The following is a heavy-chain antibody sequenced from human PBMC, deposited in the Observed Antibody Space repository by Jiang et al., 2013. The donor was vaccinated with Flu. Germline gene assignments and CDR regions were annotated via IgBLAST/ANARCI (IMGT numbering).Heavy chain of an antibody. CDR1: GGSISSYY. Sequence: GSGLVKPSETLSLTCTVSGGSISSYYWSWIRQPAGKGLEWIGRIYTSGTTNYNPSLKSRVTMSVDTSKNQFSLKLSSVTAADTAVYYCAREWDYYDSSGHNWFDPWGQGTLVTVSS. CDR2: IYTSGTT. J-gene: IGHJ5*02. CDR3: AREWDYYDSSGHNWFDP. V-gene: IGHV4-4*07. D-gene: IGHD3-22*01.